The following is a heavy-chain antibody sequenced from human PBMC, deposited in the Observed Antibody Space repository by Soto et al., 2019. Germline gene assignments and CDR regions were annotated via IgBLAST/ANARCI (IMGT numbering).Heavy chain of an antibody. J-gene: IGHJ4*02. CDR2: ISSGKTYT. D-gene: IGHD5-12*01. CDR3: ARQDATTVGLFVS. Sequence: GGSLRLSCAASGFTFSDYYMNWIRQAPGKGLEWVSYISSGKTYTKFADSVKGRFTISRDNAKNSLYLQMNSLRAEDTAVYYCARQDATTVGLFVSWGQGTLVTVSS. CDR1: GFTFSDYY. V-gene: IGHV3-11*06.